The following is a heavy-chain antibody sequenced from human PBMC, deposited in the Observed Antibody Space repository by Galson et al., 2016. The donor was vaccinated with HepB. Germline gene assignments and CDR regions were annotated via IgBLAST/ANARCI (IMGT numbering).Heavy chain of an antibody. V-gene: IGHV1-69*01. CDR2: IIPNLGAP. Sequence: CKASGGTLNDYSVNWVRQAPGQGLEWLGGIIPNLGAPNYGLSLAGRATITADASTGTAYMELSGLTSDDTAVFFCARAWGFGGYFDYWGQGTLVTVSS. D-gene: IGHD2-15*01. J-gene: IGHJ4*02. CDR1: GGTLNDYS. CDR3: ARAWGFGGYFDY.